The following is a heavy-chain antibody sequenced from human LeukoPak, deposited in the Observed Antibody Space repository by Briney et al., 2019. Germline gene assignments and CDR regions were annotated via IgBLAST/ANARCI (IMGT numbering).Heavy chain of an antibody. CDR2: INHSGST. D-gene: IGHD5-18*01. CDR3: ARGVYSYGSDCYFDL. J-gene: IGHJ2*01. CDR1: GGSFSGYY. V-gene: IGHV4-34*01. Sequence: SETLSLTCAVYGGSFSGYYWSWIRQPPGKGLEWIGEINHSGSTNYNPSLKSRVTISVDTYKNQFSLKLTSVTAADTAVYYCARGVYSYGSDCYFDLWGRGTLVTVSS.